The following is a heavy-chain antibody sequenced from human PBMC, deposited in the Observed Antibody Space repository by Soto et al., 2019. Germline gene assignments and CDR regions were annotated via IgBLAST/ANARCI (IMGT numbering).Heavy chain of an antibody. V-gene: IGHV3-30*18. J-gene: IGHJ6*02. Sequence: QVQLVESGGGVVQPGRSLRLSCAASGFTFSSYGMHWVRQAPGKGLEWVAVISYDGSNKYYADSVKGRFTISRDNSKNTLYLQMNSLRAEATAVYYCAKDGGSGWGLGYYYYGMDVWGQGTTVTVSS. CDR1: GFTFSSYG. D-gene: IGHD6-19*01. CDR3: AKDGGSGWGLGYYYYGMDV. CDR2: ISYDGSNK.